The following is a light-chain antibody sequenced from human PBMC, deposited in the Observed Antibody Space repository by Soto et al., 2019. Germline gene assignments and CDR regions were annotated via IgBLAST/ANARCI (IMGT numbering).Light chain of an antibody. CDR3: SSYTSSSTPYV. Sequence: QSVLTQPASGSGSPGHAITISCTGSSSDVGGYNYVSWYQQHPGKAPKLMIYEVSNRPSGVSNRFSGSKSGNTASLTISGLQAEDEADYHCSSYTSSSTPYVSGTGTKVIVL. V-gene: IGLV2-14*01. J-gene: IGLJ1*01. CDR2: EVS. CDR1: SSDVGGYNY.